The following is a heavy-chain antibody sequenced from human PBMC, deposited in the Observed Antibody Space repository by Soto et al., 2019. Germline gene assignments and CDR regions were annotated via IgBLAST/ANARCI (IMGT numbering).Heavy chain of an antibody. CDR3: VRVGGSGWTLDF. CDR1: GYTFTAFA. V-gene: IGHV1-3*01. J-gene: IGHJ4*02. Sequence: ASVKVSCKTSGYTFTAFAVHWVRQASGQRLEWMGWINVGNGDTKSSQNLQGRVTITRDTSASTVYMELSSLSSEDTAVYYCVRVGGSGWTLDFWGQGTLVTVS. CDR2: INVGNGDT. D-gene: IGHD6-25*01.